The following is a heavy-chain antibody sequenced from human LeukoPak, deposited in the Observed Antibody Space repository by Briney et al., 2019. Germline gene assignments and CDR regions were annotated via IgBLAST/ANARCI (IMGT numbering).Heavy chain of an antibody. V-gene: IGHV3-21*01. CDR1: GFTFSSYS. Sequence: GGSLRLSCAASGFTFSSYSMNWVRQAPGKGLEWVSSISGSSSYIYYADSVKGRFTISRDNAKNSLYLQMNSLRAEDTAVYYCAKGAGTYYYYYYMDVWGKGTTVTVSS. CDR3: AKGAGTYYYYYYMDV. D-gene: IGHD1/OR15-1a*01. CDR2: ISGSSSYI. J-gene: IGHJ6*03.